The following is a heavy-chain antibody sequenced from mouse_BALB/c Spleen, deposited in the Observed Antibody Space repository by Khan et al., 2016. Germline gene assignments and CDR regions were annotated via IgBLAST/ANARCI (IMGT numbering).Heavy chain of an antibody. D-gene: IGHD1-1*01. CDR2: ILPSAST. J-gene: IGHJ1*01. Sequence: EVQLQESGPSLVKPSQTLSLTCSVTGDSITSGYWSWSRKFPGNKLEYLGYILPSASTYYNPSLKHRISITLDTAKNHYYRQLNSVTTEETATYYCAYGSSYWYFDVWGAGTMVTVAS. CDR3: AYGSSYWYFDV. CDR1: GDSITSGY. V-gene: IGHV3-8*02.